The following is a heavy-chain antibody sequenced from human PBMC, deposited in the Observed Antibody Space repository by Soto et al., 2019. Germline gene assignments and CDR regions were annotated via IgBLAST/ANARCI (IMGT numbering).Heavy chain of an antibody. CDR1: GFTFSNYE. D-gene: IGHD6-19*01. J-gene: IGHJ3*02. CDR3: AKDHSSGWYEANDAFDI. CDR2: ISNNGAHT. Sequence: GGSLRLSCAASGFTFSNYEMHWVRQAPGKGLEYVSGISNNGAHTDYAKSVKGRFTISRDNSENSLYLQMNSLRAEDTALYYCAKDHSSGWYEANDAFDIWGQGTMVTVSS. V-gene: IGHV3-64*01.